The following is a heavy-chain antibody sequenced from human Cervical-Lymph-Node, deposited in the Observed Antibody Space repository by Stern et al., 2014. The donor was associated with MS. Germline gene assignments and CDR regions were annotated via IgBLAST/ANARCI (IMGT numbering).Heavy chain of an antibody. Sequence: VQLVKSGAEVKKPGSSVKVSCKASGGTFSSLAINWVRQASGQGLEWMGGTIPILGSPNYAQKFQDRVTISADASTRTVYMELSSLRSEDTGVYFCARDRRDAHTFAFDNWGQGTLVTVSS. V-gene: IGHV1-69*01. D-gene: IGHD5-24*01. CDR3: ARDRRDAHTFAFDN. CDR2: TIPILGSP. J-gene: IGHJ3*02. CDR1: GGTFSSLA.